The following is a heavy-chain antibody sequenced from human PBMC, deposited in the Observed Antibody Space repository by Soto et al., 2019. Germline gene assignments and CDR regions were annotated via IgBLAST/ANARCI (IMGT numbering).Heavy chain of an antibody. V-gene: IGHV4-34*01. Sequence: SETLSLTXAVYGGSFSGYYWSWIRQPPGKGLEWIGEINHSGSTNYNPSLKSRVTISVDTSKNQFSLKLSSVTAADTAVYYCARGHRSGWYVGYYYGMDVWGQGTTVTVSS. CDR3: ARGHRSGWYVGYYYGMDV. CDR2: INHSGST. CDR1: GGSFSGYY. D-gene: IGHD6-19*01. J-gene: IGHJ6*02.